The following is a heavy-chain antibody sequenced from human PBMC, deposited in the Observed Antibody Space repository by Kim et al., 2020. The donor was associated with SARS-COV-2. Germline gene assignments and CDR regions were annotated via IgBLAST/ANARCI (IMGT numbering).Heavy chain of an antibody. CDR2: ISGGGRST. J-gene: IGHJ6*03. CDR3: AKGFEGSTDYHTMVV. V-gene: IGHV3-23*01. D-gene: IGHD3-16*01. CDR1: GFVFSNYA. Sequence: GGSLRLSCAASGFVFSNYAMSWVRQAPGKGLEWVSSISGGGRSTFYAAFGKGRLTISRDDSMDTVDLLMNGLRVEDTAIYYCAKGFEGSTDYHTMVVWG.